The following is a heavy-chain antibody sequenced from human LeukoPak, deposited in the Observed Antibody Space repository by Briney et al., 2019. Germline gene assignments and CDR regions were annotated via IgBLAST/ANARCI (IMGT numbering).Heavy chain of an antibody. V-gene: IGHV3-48*01. J-gene: IGHJ4*02. CDR1: GFRFSDYS. CDR3: ARDYKYAFDN. D-gene: IGHD5-24*01. Sequence: GGSLRLSCAASGFRFSDYSMNWVRQAPGKGLEWISYIGISSGNTNYADSVKGRFTISGDKARNSLYLQMNSLRVEDTAVYYCARDYKYAFDNWGQGTLVTVSS. CDR2: IGISSGNT.